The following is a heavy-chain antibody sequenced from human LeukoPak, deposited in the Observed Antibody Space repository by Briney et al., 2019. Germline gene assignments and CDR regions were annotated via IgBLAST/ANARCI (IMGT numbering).Heavy chain of an antibody. J-gene: IGHJ2*01. Sequence: PSETLSLTCAVYVGSFSGYYWSWIRQPPGKGLELIGEINHSGSTNYNPSLKSRVSISVVTSKNQFSLKLSSVTAADTAVYYCVRQREGYFDLWGRGTRVTVSS. CDR3: VRQREGYFDL. D-gene: IGHD1-1*01. V-gene: IGHV4-34*01. CDR2: INHSGST. CDR1: VGSFSGYY.